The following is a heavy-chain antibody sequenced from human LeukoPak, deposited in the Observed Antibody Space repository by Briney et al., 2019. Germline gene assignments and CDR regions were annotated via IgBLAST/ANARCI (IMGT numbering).Heavy chain of an antibody. J-gene: IGHJ5*02. CDR2: INPNSGGT. V-gene: IGHV1-2*06. D-gene: IGHD2-15*01. Sequence: GASVKVSCKAAGYTFTVYYMFWVRQAPGQGPEWMGRINPNSGGTNYAQKFQGRVTMTRDTSISTAYMELSRLRSDDTAVYYCARGYCSGGSCYSVENWFDPWGQGTLVTVSS. CDR3: ARGYCSGGSCYSVENWFDP. CDR1: GYTFTVYY.